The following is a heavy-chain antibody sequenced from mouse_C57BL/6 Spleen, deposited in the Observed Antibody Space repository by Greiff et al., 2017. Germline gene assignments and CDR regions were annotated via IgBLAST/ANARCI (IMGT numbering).Heavy chain of an antibody. D-gene: IGHD2-12*01. CDR2: IDPSASYT. CDR1: GYTFTSYW. Sequence: QVQLQQPGAELVMPGASVKLSCKASGYTFTSYWMHWVKQRPGQGLEWIGEIDPSASYTNYNQKFKGKSTLTVDKSSRTAYMQLSSLTSEYSAVYYCARMTYDGRFAYWGQGTLVTVSA. V-gene: IGHV1-69*01. J-gene: IGHJ3*01. CDR3: ARMTYDGRFAY.